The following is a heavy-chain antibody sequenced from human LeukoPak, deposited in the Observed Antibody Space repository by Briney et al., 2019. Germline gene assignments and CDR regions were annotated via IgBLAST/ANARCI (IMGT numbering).Heavy chain of an antibody. CDR3: TTLYNPDY. V-gene: IGHV3-30*03. CDR1: GFTFSHYG. Sequence: GGSLRLSCAASGFTFSHYGMNWVRQAPGKGLEWVAFISYDGRNEHYADSVKGRFTISRDNAKNTLYLQMNSLKTEDTAVYYCTTLYNPDYWGQGTLVTVSS. J-gene: IGHJ4*02. CDR2: ISYDGRNE. D-gene: IGHD1-1*01.